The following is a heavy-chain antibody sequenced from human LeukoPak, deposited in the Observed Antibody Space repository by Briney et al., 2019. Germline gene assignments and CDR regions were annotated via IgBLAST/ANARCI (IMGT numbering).Heavy chain of an antibody. CDR3: ATVVVPAAIYTPFDY. D-gene: IGHD2-2*01. V-gene: IGHV3-23*01. Sequence: GGSLRLSCAASGFTFSSYAMSWVRQVPGKGLEWVSVISGSGDNTYYADSVKGRFIISRDNSKNTVYLQMNSLRAEDTAVYYCATVVVPAAIYTPFDYWGQGTLVTVSS. CDR1: GFTFSSYA. CDR2: ISGSGDNT. J-gene: IGHJ4*02.